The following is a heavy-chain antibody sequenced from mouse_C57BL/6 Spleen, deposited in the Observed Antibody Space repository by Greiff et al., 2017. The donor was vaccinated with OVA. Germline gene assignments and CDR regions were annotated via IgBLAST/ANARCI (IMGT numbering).Heavy chain of an antibody. V-gene: IGHV1-22*01. J-gene: IGHJ4*01. D-gene: IGHD2-4*01. CDR2: INPNNGGT. Sequence: EVQLQQSGPELVKPGASVKMSCKASGYTFTDYNMHWVKQSHGKSLEWIGYINPNNGGTSYNQKFKGKATLTVNKASSTAYMELRSLTSEDSAVYYCARWGYYDYDVNAMDYWGQGTSVTVSS. CDR1: GYTFTDYN. CDR3: ARWGYYDYDVNAMDY.